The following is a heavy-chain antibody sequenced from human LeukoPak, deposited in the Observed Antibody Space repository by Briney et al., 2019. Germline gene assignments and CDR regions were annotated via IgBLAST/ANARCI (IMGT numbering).Heavy chain of an antibody. D-gene: IGHD6-13*01. V-gene: IGHV1-69*01. J-gene: IGHJ4*02. CDR1: GGTFSSYA. CDR3: ARVLYIAAAGRSLDY. CDR2: IIPIFGTA. Sequence: ASVKVSCKASGGTFSSYAISWVRQAPGQGLEWMGGIIPIFGTANYAQKFQGRVTITADESTSTAYMELSSLRSEDTAVYYCARVLYIAAAGRSLDYWGQGTLVTVSS.